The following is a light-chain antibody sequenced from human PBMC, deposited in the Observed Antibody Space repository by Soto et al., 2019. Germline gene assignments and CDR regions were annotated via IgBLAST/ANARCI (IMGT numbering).Light chain of an antibody. CDR2: VAS. Sequence: EIVMTQSPATLSVSPGERVTLSCRASQSVNSNLAWYQQKPGQTPKLLIYVASTRATGIPARFSGSGSGTEVTLTISSMPAEDFAIYYCQQYNAWPLTFGGGTKVEFK. CDR1: QSVNSN. CDR3: QQYNAWPLT. V-gene: IGKV3-15*01. J-gene: IGKJ4*01.